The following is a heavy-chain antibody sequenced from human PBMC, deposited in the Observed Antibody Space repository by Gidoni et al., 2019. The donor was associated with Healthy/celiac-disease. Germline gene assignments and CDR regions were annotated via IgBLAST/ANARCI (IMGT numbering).Heavy chain of an antibody. V-gene: IGHV3-23*01. CDR2: ISGSGGST. D-gene: IGHD4-17*01. Sequence: EGQQLGSGGGWVKPGGSLRLSCAAAGFTFSSYAMSWVRQAPGEGLACGSAISGSGGSTYYADSVKGRFTISSANSKNPLYLQMNSLRAEDTAVYYCAKDGGYDDYGDYLGQAFDIWGQGTMVTVSS. CDR3: AKDGGYDDYGDYLGQAFDI. CDR1: GFTFSSYA. J-gene: IGHJ3*02.